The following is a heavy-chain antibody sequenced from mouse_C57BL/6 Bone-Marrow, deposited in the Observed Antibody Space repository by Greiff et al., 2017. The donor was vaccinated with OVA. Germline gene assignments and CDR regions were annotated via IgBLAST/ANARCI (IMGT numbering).Heavy chain of an antibody. D-gene: IGHD2-4*01. CDR3: ASGDDYDEEAWFAY. J-gene: IGHJ3*01. Sequence: VQLQQPGAELVKPGASVKMSCKASGYTFTSYWITWVKQRPGQGLEWIGDIYPGSGSTNYNEKFKSKATLTVDTSSSTAYMQLSSLTSGDSAVYYCASGDDYDEEAWFAYWGQGTLVTVSA. V-gene: IGHV1-55*01. CDR1: GYTFTSYW. CDR2: IYPGSGST.